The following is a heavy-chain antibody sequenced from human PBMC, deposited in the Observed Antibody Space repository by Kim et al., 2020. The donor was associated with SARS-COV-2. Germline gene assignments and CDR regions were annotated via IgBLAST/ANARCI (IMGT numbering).Heavy chain of an antibody. J-gene: IGHJ3*02. CDR3: AGGQWLFGPQAFDI. D-gene: IGHD6-19*01. CDR1: GGSISSSSYY. CDR2: IYYSGST. Sequence: SETLSLTCTVSGGSISSSSYYWGWIRQPPGKGLEWIGSIYYSGSTYYNPSLKSRVTISVDTSKNQFSLKLSSVTAADTAVYYCAGGQWLFGPQAFDIWGQGTMVTVSS. V-gene: IGHV4-39*01.